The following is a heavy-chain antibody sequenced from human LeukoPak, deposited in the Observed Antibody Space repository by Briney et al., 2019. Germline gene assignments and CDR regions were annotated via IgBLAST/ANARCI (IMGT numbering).Heavy chain of an antibody. J-gene: IGHJ4*02. D-gene: IGHD4-23*01. CDR2: ISSDGSRK. CDR3: ARAAPNYGGNSWFDY. Sequence: PGGSLRLSCAASGFTFSNYGLSWVRQAPGKGLELVATISSDGSRKYYADSVKGRFIISRDTSKNTLYLQMNSLRGEDTAVYYCARAAPNYGGNSWFDYWGQGTLVTVSS. CDR1: GFTFSNYG. V-gene: IGHV3-33*01.